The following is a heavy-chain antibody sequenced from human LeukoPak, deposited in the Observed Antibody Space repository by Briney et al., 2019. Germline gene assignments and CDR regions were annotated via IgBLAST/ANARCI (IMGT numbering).Heavy chain of an antibody. J-gene: IGHJ4*02. CDR2: ISYDGSNK. Sequence: PGGSLRLSCAASGFTFSSYGMHWVRQAPGKGLEWVAVISYDGSNKYYADSVKGRFTISRDNSKNTLYLQMNSLRAEDTAVYYCAKDGRSEWLLRTYFDYWGQGTLVTVSS. CDR3: AKDGRSEWLLRTYFDY. D-gene: IGHD3-3*01. V-gene: IGHV3-30*18. CDR1: GFTFSSYG.